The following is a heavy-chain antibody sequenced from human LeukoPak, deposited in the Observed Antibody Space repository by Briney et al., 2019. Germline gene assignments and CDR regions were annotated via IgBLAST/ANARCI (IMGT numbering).Heavy chain of an antibody. D-gene: IGHD1-26*01. CDR1: GFTLSSHG. CDR2: IWYDGTKE. J-gene: IGHJ4*02. Sequence: PGGSLRLSCAAPGFTLSSHGMHWVRQAPGKGLEWVALIWYDGTKENYADPVKGRFTISRDLSKNTLNLQMNSLRVEDTAVYYCARDLSFGSLDFRGQGTLVTVSS. V-gene: IGHV3-33*01. CDR3: ARDLSFGSLDF.